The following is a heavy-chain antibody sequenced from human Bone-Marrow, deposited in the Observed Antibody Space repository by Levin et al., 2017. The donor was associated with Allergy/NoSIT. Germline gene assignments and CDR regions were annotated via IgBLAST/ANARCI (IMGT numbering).Heavy chain of an antibody. CDR2: IKQDGSEA. J-gene: IGHJ4*02. CDR3: AGGSYFDY. V-gene: IGHV3-7*04. CDR1: GFPFNKYW. Sequence: LSLTCAASGFPFNKYWMNWVRQAPGKGLEWLANIKQDGSEAYYVDSVKGRFTISRDNAKNSLYLQMRRLRGEDTAVYYCAGGSYFDYWGQGALVTVSS. D-gene: IGHD3-10*01.